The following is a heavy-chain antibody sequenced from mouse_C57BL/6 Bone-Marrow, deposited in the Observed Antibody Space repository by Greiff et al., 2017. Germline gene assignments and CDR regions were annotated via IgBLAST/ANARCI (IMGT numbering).Heavy chain of an antibody. D-gene: IGHD2-3*01. CDR3: ARDGGLYLPRRGSDY. J-gene: IGHJ2*01. Sequence: QVQLQQSGAELMKPGASVKLSCKATGYTFTGYWIEWVKQRPGHGLEWIGEILPGNGSTNYNEKFKGKATFTADTSSNTAYMPLSSLATEDSAIYYCARDGGLYLPRRGSDYWGQGTPLTVSS. CDR2: ILPGNGST. V-gene: IGHV1-9*01. CDR1: GYTFTGYW.